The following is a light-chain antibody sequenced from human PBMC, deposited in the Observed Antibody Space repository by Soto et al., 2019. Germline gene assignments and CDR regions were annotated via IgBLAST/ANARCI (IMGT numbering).Light chain of an antibody. CDR2: GNR. V-gene: IGLV1-40*01. CDR3: SSYARTSNLAV. Sequence: QSVLTQPPSVSGAPGQRVTISCTGNNSNLGAGYDVHWYQQLPGAAPKLVIFGNRNRPSGVPERFSGSKSGNTASLTISGLRAEDEADYFCSSYARTSNLAVFGGGTKVTVL. J-gene: IGLJ2*01. CDR1: NSNLGAGYD.